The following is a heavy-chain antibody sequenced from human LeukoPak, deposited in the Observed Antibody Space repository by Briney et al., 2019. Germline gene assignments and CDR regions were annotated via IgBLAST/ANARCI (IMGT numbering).Heavy chain of an antibody. V-gene: IGHV3-30-3*01. CDR3: ARDMALDAFDI. CDR1: GFSFSNYV. D-gene: IGHD3-10*01. CDR2: ISYDGSNK. Sequence: GGSLRLSCAASGFSFSNYVMSWVRQAPGKGLEWVAVISYDGSNKYYADSVKGRFTISRDNSKNTLYLQMNSLRAEDTAVYYCARDMALDAFDIWGQGTMVTVSS. J-gene: IGHJ3*02.